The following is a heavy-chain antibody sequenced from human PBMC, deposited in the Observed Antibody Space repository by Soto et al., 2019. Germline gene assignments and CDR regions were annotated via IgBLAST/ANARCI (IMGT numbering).Heavy chain of an antibody. V-gene: IGHV4-31*03. D-gene: IGHD6-6*01. J-gene: IGHJ6*02. CDR3: AREGLYSSSPPYYGMDV. CDR1: GGSISSGGYY. CDR2: IYYSGST. Sequence: QVQLQESGPGLVKPSQTLSLTCTVSGGSISSGGYYWSWIRQHPGKGLEWIGYIYYSGSTYYNPSLKSRVTISVDPSKNPFSLKLSSVTAADTAVYYCAREGLYSSSPPYYGMDVWGQGTTVTVSS.